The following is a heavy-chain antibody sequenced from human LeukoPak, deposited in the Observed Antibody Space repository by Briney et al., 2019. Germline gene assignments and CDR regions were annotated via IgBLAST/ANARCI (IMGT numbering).Heavy chain of an antibody. CDR3: ARDISGWLDY. V-gene: IGHV3-30*03. J-gene: IGHJ4*02. Sequence: PGGSLRLSCAASGFSFSIYGMHWVRQAPGKGLEWVAVISEDGKNKYYADSMKGRFTISRDNAKNSLYLQMNSLRAEDTAVYYCARDISGWLDYWGQGTLVTVSS. CDR2: ISEDGKNK. CDR1: GFSFSIYG. D-gene: IGHD6-19*01.